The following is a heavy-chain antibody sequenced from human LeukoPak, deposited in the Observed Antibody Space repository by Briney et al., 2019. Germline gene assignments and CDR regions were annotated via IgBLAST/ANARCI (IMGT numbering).Heavy chain of an antibody. D-gene: IGHD6-19*01. CDR2: ISYDGSNK. CDR1: GFTFSSYA. CDR3: ARGRVGGWLAY. Sequence: PGGSLRLSCAASGFTFSSYAMSWVRQAPGKGLEWVAVISYDGSNKYYADSVKGRFTISRDNSKNTLYLQMNSLRVEDTAVYYCARGRVGGWLAYWGQGTLVTVSS. J-gene: IGHJ4*02. V-gene: IGHV3-30-3*01.